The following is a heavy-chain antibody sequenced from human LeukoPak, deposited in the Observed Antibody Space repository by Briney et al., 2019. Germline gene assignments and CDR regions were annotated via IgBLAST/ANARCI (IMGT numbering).Heavy chain of an antibody. CDR3: ARDLLRWGMLDDSSGYWPDY. CDR2: ITYEGSNK. D-gene: IGHD3-22*01. V-gene: IGHV3-30*04. Sequence: GSLRTSRAASGFNFRYYAMHWVRQAPGKGLEAVAIITYEGSNKYYADSVKGRFTISRDNSKNTLYLQMNSLRAEDTAVYYCARDLLRWGMLDDSSGYWPDYWGQGTLVTVSS. J-gene: IGHJ4*02. CDR1: GFNFRYYA.